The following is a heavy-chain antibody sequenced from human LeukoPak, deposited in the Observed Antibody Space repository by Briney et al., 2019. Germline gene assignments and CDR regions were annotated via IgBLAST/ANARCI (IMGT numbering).Heavy chain of an antibody. J-gene: IGHJ5*01. V-gene: IGHV1-46*01. CDR2: INPSGGST. CDR1: GYTFINHY. D-gene: IGHD6-13*01. CDR3: ARGGYSSPRGWFDS. Sequence: ASVQVSCKASGYTFINHYIHWVRQAPGQGLEWMGIINPSGGSTTYPQKFQGRVTMTRDMSTSTVYMDLSSLRSEDTAVYYCARGGYSSPRGWFDSWGQGTLVTVSS.